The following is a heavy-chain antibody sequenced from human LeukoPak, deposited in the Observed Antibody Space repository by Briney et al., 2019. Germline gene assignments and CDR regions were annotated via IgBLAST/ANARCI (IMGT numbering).Heavy chain of an antibody. D-gene: IGHD2-21*02. CDR3: ARDGKPYCGGDCYSS. CDR1: GGSISSYY. CDR2: IYYSGST. V-gene: IGHV4-59*01. J-gene: IGHJ4*02. Sequence: SETLPLTCTVSGGSISSYYWSWSRQPPGKGLEWIGYIYYSGSTNYNPSLKSRVTISVDTSKNQFSLKLSSVTAADTAVYYCARDGKPYCGGDCYSSWGQGTLVTVSS.